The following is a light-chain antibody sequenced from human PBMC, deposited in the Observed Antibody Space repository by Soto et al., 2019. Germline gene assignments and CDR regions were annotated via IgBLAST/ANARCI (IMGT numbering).Light chain of an antibody. CDR2: AAT. CDR3: QHYDSSPYT. CDR1: QSVSGNN. V-gene: IGKV3-20*01. J-gene: IGKJ2*01. Sequence: EIVLTQSPGTLSLSPGERATLSSRASQSVSGNNLAWYQQKPGQAPRLLVYAATSRATGIPDTFSGSGSGTDFTLTISRLEPEDFAVYYCQHYDSSPYTFGQGTKLEIK.